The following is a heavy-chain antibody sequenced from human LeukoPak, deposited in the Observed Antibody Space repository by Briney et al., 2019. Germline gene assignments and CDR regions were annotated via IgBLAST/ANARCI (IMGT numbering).Heavy chain of an antibody. CDR2: ISYDGSNK. J-gene: IGHJ4*02. Sequence: PGGSLRLSCAASGFTFSSYGMHWVRQAPGKGLEWVAVISYDGSNKYYADSVKGRFTISRDNSKNTLYLQMNSLRAEDTAVYYCARDLSAMGYSISSDFDYWGQGTLVTVSS. D-gene: IGHD6-6*01. CDR1: GFTFSSYG. V-gene: IGHV3-30*03. CDR3: ARDLSAMGYSISSDFDY.